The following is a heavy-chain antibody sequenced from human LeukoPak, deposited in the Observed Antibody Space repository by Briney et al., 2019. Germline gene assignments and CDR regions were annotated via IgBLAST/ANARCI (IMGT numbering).Heavy chain of an antibody. CDR2: INPNSGGT. V-gene: IGHV1-2*02. J-gene: IGHJ4*02. CDR3: ARGGSAYCSGDCYSASDY. CDR1: GYTFTGYY. Sequence: ASVKVSCKASGYTFTGYYMHWVRQAPGQGLEWMGWINPNSGGTNYAQKLQGRVTMTTDTSTSTAYMELKSLRSDDTAVYYCARGGSAYCSGDCYSASDYWGQGTLVTVSS. D-gene: IGHD2-21*02.